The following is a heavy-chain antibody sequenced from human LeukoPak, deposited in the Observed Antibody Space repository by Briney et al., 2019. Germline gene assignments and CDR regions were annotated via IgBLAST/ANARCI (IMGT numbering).Heavy chain of an antibody. CDR2: IYYSRST. V-gene: IGHV4-39*01. CDR1: GGSISSSSYY. CDR3: ASTGYSSSWYARPFPFDY. Sequence: SETLSLTCTVPGGSISSSSYYWGRIRQPPGEVLEWIGSIYYSRSTYYNPSLKSRVTISVDTSKNQFSLRLSSVTPADPAVYYCASTGYSSSWYARPFPFDYWGQGTLVTVSS. J-gene: IGHJ4*02. D-gene: IGHD6-13*01.